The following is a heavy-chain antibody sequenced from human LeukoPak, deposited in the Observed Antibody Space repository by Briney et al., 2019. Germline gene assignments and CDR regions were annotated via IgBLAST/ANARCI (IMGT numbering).Heavy chain of an antibody. CDR1: GFTFSSYS. CDR3: ARDPYDFWSGYYRVYYYYYMDV. J-gene: IGHJ6*03. CDR2: ISSSSSYI. D-gene: IGHD3-3*01. Sequence: GGPLRLSCAASGFTFSSYSMNWVRQAPGKGLEWVSSISSSSSYIYYADSVKGRFTISRDNAKNSLYLQMNSLRAEDTAVYYCARDPYDFWSGYYRVYYYYYMDVWGKGTTVTVSS. V-gene: IGHV3-21*01.